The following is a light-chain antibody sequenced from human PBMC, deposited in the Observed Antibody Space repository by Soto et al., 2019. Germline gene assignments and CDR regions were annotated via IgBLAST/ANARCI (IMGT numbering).Light chain of an antibody. CDR3: QQYGSSGT. CDR2: GAS. CDR1: QSVSSNN. Sequence: EIVLTQSPGTLSLSPGERATLSCRASQSVSSNNLAWYQQKLGRAPRLLIHGASSRATGIPDRFSGSGSGTDFTLTISRLEPEDFAVYYCQQYGSSGTFGQGTKVDI. J-gene: IGKJ1*01. V-gene: IGKV3-20*01.